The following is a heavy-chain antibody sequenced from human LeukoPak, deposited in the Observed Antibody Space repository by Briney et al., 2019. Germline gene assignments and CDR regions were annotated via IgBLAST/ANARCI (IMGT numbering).Heavy chain of an antibody. CDR2: IGGTGGT. V-gene: IGHV3-23*01. CDR1: GFAFGNDA. D-gene: IGHD6-19*01. CDR3: AKGRWLDQPFDY. Sequence: GGSLRLSCAASGFAFGNDAMNWVRQAPGKGLEWVSSIGGTGGTYYTDSVKGRFTISRDNSKNTLYLQMNSLRAEDTAVYYCAKGRWLDQPFDYWGQGTLVTVSS. J-gene: IGHJ4*02.